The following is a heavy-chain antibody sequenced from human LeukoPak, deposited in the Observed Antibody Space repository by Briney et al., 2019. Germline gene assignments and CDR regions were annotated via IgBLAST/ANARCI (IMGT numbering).Heavy chain of an antibody. V-gene: IGHV1-2*02. Sequence: ASVKVSCKASGYTFTTLDINWVRQATGQGLEWMGWINPNSGGTNYAQKFQGRVTMTRDTSISTAYMELSRLRSDDTAVYYCARGGDFHFYYYYMDVWGKGTTVTVSS. CDR1: GYTFTTLD. CDR2: INPNSGGT. J-gene: IGHJ6*03. D-gene: IGHD2/OR15-2a*01. CDR3: ARGGDFHFYYYYMDV.